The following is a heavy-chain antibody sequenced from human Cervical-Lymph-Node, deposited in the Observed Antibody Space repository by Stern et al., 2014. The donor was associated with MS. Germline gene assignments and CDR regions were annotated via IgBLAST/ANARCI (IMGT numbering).Heavy chain of an antibody. CDR3: ARDSFVRGYHSGWFGY. CDR2: IYPGGNT. Sequence: EVQLVESGGGLVQPGGSLRLSCAASGFTVSDNYMSWVRQAPGKGLEWVSVIYPGGNTYYADSVKGRFTISRDNSKNTLYLQMNSLRTEDTAVYYCARDSFVRGYHSGWFGYWGQGTLITVSS. D-gene: IGHD5-12*01. CDR1: GFTVSDNY. V-gene: IGHV3-66*02. J-gene: IGHJ5*01.